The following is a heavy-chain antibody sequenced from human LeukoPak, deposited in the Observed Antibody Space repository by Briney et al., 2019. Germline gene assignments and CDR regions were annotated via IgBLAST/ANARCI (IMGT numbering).Heavy chain of an antibody. CDR1: GGSINNYY. V-gene: IGHV4-39*02. Sequence: SETLSLTCTVSGGSINNYYWGWIRQPPGKGLEWIGTIYYSGSTYYNPSLTSRVTISVDTSKSHFSLKLSSVTAADTAVYYCASRNIAAAGTRYGDYWGQGTLVTVSS. CDR2: IYYSGST. D-gene: IGHD6-13*01. J-gene: IGHJ4*02. CDR3: ASRNIAAAGTRYGDY.